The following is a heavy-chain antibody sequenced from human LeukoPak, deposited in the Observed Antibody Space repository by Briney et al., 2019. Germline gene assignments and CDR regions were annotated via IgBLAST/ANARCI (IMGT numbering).Heavy chain of an antibody. CDR2: ISAYNGNT. CDR1: GYTFSSYG. CDR3: ARVFGVVMNWFDP. J-gene: IGHJ5*02. D-gene: IGHD3-3*01. Sequence: ASVKVSCKASGYTFSSYGITWVRQAPGQGLEWMGWISAYNGNTNYVHKLQGRVTMTTDTSTSTAYMELSSLRSEDTAVYYCARVFGVVMNWFDPWGQGTLVTVSS. V-gene: IGHV1-18*01.